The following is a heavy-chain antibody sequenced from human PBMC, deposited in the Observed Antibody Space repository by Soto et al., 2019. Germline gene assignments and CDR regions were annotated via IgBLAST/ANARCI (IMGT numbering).Heavy chain of an antibody. V-gene: IGHV3-11*05. Sequence: QVQLVESGGGLVKPGGSLRLSCAASGFTFSDYYMSWIRQAPGKGLEWVSYISSSSSYTNYADSVKGRFTISRDNAKNSLYLKMNSLRAEDTAVYYCAREGIAAAGTPGYYYGMDVWGQGTTVTVSS. CDR1: GFTFSDYY. CDR3: AREGIAAAGTPGYYYGMDV. CDR2: ISSSSSYT. J-gene: IGHJ6*02. D-gene: IGHD6-13*01.